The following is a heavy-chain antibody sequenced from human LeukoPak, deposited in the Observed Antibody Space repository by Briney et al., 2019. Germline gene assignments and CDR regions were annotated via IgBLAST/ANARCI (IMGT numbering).Heavy chain of an antibody. Sequence: SETLSLTCAVYGGSFSGYYWSWIRQPPGKGLGWIGEINHSGSTNYNPSLKSRVTISVDTSKNQFSLKLSSVTAADTAVYYCARAPASRITMVRGVSRYFDYWGQGTLVTVSS. CDR2: INHSGST. CDR1: GGSFSGYY. J-gene: IGHJ4*02. D-gene: IGHD3-10*01. V-gene: IGHV4-34*01. CDR3: ARAPASRITMVRGVSRYFDY.